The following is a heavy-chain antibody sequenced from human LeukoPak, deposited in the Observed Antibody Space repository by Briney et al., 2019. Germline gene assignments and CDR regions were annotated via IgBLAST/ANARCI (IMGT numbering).Heavy chain of an antibody. CDR3: AKDKSLHYYDTSGYRTFDP. CDR1: GFTFSSYG. D-gene: IGHD3-22*01. CDR2: INWNSGVT. J-gene: IGHJ5*02. Sequence: GGSLRLSCAASGFTFSSYGMHWVRQVPGRGLEWICGINWNSGVTGYADSVKGRFNISRDNAKNSLYLQMNSLRHEDTAFYYCAKDKSLHYYDTSGYRTFDPWGQGTLVTVSS. V-gene: IGHV3-9*01.